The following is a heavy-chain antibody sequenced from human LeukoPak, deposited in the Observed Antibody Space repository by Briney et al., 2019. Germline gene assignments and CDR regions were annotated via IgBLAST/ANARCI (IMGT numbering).Heavy chain of an antibody. CDR3: ARVFDS. J-gene: IGHJ4*02. CDR2: VFYTGKT. CDR1: GGSVSTSDYY. V-gene: IGHV4-39*07. Sequence: SETLSLTCTVSGGSVSTSDYYRGWIRQSPVKGLEWIGDVFYTGKTNYNPSLRGRATISIDTSKNQFSLKLTYVTAADSAVYYCARVFDSWGQGTLVTVSS.